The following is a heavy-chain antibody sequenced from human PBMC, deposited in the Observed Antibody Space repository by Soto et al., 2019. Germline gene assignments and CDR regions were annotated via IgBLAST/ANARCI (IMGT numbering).Heavy chain of an antibody. CDR2: INHSGST. D-gene: IGHD5-18*01. CDR1: GGSFSGYD. Sequence: SESLSLTCAVYGGSFSGYDGSWIRQPPGKGLEWIGEINHSGSTNYNPSLKSRVTISVDTSKNQFSLKLSSVTAADTAVYYCAPRPPGEYSYGYWGQGTLVTVSS. CDR3: APRPPGEYSYGY. V-gene: IGHV4-34*01. J-gene: IGHJ4*02.